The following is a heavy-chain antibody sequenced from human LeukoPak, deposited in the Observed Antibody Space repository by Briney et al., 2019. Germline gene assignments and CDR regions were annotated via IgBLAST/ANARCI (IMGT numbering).Heavy chain of an antibody. D-gene: IGHD2-2*02. CDR2: MNPNSGNT. CDR3: ARAQGYCSSTSCYNLDY. V-gene: IGHV1-8*03. CDR1: GYTFTSYD. Sequence: ASVKVSCKASGYTFTSYDINWVRQAAGQGLEWMGWMNPNSGNTGYAQKFQGGVTITRNTSISTAYMELSSLRSEDTAVYYCARAQGYCSSTSCYNLDYWGQGTLVTVSS. J-gene: IGHJ4*02.